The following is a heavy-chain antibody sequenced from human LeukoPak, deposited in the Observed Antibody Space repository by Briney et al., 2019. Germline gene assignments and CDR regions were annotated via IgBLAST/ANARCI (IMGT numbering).Heavy chain of an antibody. Sequence: GGSRRLSCAASGFTFSSYDMSWVRQAPGKGLEWVSAVSGTGGSTYYADSMKGRFTISRDNSKNTLYLEMNSLRGEDTAVYYCAKDASSGTYFDYWGQGTPVTVSP. CDR3: AKDASSGTYFDY. D-gene: IGHD1-26*01. V-gene: IGHV3-23*01. CDR1: GFTFSSYD. CDR2: VSGTGGST. J-gene: IGHJ4*02.